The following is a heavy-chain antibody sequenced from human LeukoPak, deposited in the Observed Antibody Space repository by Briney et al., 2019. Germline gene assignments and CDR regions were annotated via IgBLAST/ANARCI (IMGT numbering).Heavy chain of an antibody. CDR1: GFTFSSYS. D-gene: IGHD1-7*01. J-gene: IGHJ4*02. CDR2: ITASGTAM. CDR3: ARGGLELDY. V-gene: IGHV3-48*02. Sequence: GGSLRLSCAASGFTFSSYSMNWVRQAPGKGLEWVSHITASGTAMFYADSVKGRFTISRDNAKNSLYLQMNSLRDEDTAVYYCARGGLELDYWGQGTLVTVSS.